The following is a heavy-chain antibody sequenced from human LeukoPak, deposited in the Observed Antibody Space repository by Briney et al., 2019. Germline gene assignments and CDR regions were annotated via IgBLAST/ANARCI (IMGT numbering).Heavy chain of an antibody. Sequence: GGSLRLSCAASGLTFTSYEMNWVRQAPGKGLEWVSYISSGGNTKYYADSVKGRFTISRDNAKNSLFLQMNSLRAEDTAVYYCARDGGYCSGGSCYPDGYFDYWGQGTLVTVSS. CDR1: GLTFTSYE. J-gene: IGHJ4*02. CDR3: ARDGGYCSGGSCYPDGYFDY. D-gene: IGHD2-15*01. V-gene: IGHV3-48*03. CDR2: ISSGGNTK.